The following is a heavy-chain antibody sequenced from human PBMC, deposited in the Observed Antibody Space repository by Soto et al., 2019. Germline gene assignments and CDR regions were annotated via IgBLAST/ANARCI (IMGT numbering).Heavy chain of an antibody. CDR3: ARRNGQVITMVRGVRSAFDI. Sequence: QVQLQESGPGLVKPSQTLSLTCTVSGGSISSGGYYWSWIRQHPGKGLEWIGYIYYSGSTYYNPSVKSRVTRSVDTTKHQFSLKLCSVTAADTAVYYCARRNGQVITMVRGVRSAFDIWGQGTMVTVSS. V-gene: IGHV4-31*03. D-gene: IGHD3-10*01. CDR1: GGSISSGGYY. CDR2: IYYSGST. J-gene: IGHJ3*02.